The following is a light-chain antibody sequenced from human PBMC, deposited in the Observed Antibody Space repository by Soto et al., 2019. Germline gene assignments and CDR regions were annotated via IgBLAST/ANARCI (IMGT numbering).Light chain of an antibody. CDR2: GAS. CDR1: QSISNY. J-gene: IGKJ1*01. Sequence: DIQITQPPSSLSASVGDRVTINFRASQSISNYLIWIQQKPGKAPNLLIYGASTLQSGVPSRFSGSGSGTEFTLSISGLQPDDFATYYCQHFYTYSPWTFGQGTKVDIK. CDR3: QHFYTYSPWT. V-gene: IGKV1-16*01.